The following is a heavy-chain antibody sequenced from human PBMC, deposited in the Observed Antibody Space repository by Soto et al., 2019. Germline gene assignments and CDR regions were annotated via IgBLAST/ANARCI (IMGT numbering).Heavy chain of an antibody. D-gene: IGHD3-3*01. Sequence: QVLLVQSGAEVKKPGASVKVSCKASGYTFNSYGVSWVRQAPGQGLEWMGWISAYNGNTKYSQNLQGRVTMTIDTTTSSAYLEVRSLRSDDTAIYYCAGYFWSGQLPFYFDQWGQGTLVTVSS. CDR3: AGYFWSGQLPFYFDQ. CDR1: GYTFNSYG. CDR2: ISAYNGNT. J-gene: IGHJ4*02. V-gene: IGHV1-18*01.